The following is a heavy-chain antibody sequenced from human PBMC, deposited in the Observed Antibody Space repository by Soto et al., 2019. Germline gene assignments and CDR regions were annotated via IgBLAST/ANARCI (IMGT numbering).Heavy chain of an antibody. D-gene: IGHD6-13*01. J-gene: IGHJ4*02. V-gene: IGHV3-23*01. CDR1: GFTLSSSA. Sequence: EVQLLESGGGLVQPGGSLRPSCAVSGFTLSSSAMSWVRQAPGKGLEWVSSISVSGGSTYYADSVKGRFTISRDNSKNTLYLQMNSLRAEDTAVYYCAKDFKAAGYFDHWGQGTLVTVSS. CDR3: AKDFKAAGYFDH. CDR2: ISVSGGST.